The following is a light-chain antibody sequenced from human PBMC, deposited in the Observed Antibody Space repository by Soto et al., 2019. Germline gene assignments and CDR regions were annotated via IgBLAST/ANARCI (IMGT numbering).Light chain of an antibody. CDR1: QSVICNY. CDR2: GAS. CDR3: HQYGSSPGT. V-gene: IGKV3-20*01. Sequence: EIVLTQSPGTLSLSPGERATLSCRASQSVICNYLAWYQQKPGQAPSLLIYGASTRATGIPDRFSGSGSGTDFTLTITRLEPEDFAVYYCHQYGSSPGTFGQGTKLEIK. J-gene: IGKJ2*01.